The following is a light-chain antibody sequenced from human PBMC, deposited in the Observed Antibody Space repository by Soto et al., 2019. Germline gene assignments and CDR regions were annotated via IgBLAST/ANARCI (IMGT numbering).Light chain of an antibody. CDR3: QQYYTGIA. CDR2: RAS. Sequence: DVVMTQSPDSLAVSLGERATINCKSSQSVLHSSNNENSVAWYQQKEGQRPKLLIYRASIRESGVPDRFSGSGSGTDSTLTISSLQAEDVAVYYCQQYYTGIAFGQGTRLEIK. CDR1: QSVLHSSNNENS. V-gene: IGKV4-1*01. J-gene: IGKJ5*01.